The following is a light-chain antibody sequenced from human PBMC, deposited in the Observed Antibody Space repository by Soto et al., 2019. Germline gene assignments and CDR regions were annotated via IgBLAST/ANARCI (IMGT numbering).Light chain of an antibody. V-gene: IGKV3D-20*01. J-gene: IGKJ1*01. CDR3: QQYGSSRWT. Sequence: PGERVTLSCMASQSVSSTYLTWCQQKPGLAPRLLIYDASTRATGIPDRFSGSGSGTDFTLTISRLEPEDFAVYYCQQYGSSRWTFGQGTKVDIK. CDR1: QSVSSTY. CDR2: DAS.